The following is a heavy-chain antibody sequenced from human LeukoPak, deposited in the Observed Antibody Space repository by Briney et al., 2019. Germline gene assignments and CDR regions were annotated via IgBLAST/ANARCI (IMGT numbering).Heavy chain of an antibody. CDR2: IYTSGST. D-gene: IGHD2-15*01. V-gene: IGHV4-4*07. Sequence: SETLSLTCTVSGGSISSYYWSWIRQPAGKGLEWIGRIYTSGSTDYNPSLKSRVTMSVDTSKNQFSLKLSSVTAADTAVYYCARGPPSYCSGGSCYPELYYYYGMDVWGQGTTVTVSS. CDR1: GGSISSYY. CDR3: ARGPPSYCSGGSCYPELYYYYGMDV. J-gene: IGHJ6*02.